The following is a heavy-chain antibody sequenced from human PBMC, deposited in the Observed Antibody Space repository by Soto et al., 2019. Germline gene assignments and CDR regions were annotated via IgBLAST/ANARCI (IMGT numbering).Heavy chain of an antibody. CDR2: IYYSGST. J-gene: IGHJ4*02. Sequence: QLQLQESGPGLVKPSETLSLTCTVSGGSISSSSYYWGWIRQPPGKGLEWIGSIYYSGSTYYNPSLKSRVTISVDTSKNQFSLKLRSVTAADTAVYYCASLGPDWLETFDYWGQGTLVTVSS. CDR1: GGSISSSSYY. CDR3: ASLGPDWLETFDY. V-gene: IGHV4-39*01. D-gene: IGHD3-9*01.